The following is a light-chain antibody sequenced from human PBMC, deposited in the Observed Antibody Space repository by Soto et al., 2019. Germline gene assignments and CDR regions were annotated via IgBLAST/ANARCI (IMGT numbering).Light chain of an antibody. CDR3: QQYGSSLWT. V-gene: IGKV3-20*01. Sequence: ETVMTQSPATLSSFPGDRVTLSGSASQAVNTRLAWYQHKPGQAPRLLIYLTSNRAAGIPDRFSGSGSGTDFTLTISRLEPEDFAVYYCQQYGSSLWTFGQGTKVDNK. CDR2: LTS. CDR1: QAVNTR. J-gene: IGKJ1*01.